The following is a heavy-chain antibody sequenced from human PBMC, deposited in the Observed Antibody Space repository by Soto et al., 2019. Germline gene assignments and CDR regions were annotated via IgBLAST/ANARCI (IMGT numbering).Heavy chain of an antibody. CDR3: ARQATTSWSY. CDR1: GDSMNSDDYY. V-gene: IGHV4-39*01. D-gene: IGHD2-2*01. Sequence: QLNMQASGPGLVRPSETLSLTCKVSGDSMNSDDYYWGWIRQPPGKGLEWIGSIHYTGDTYYSPSLNSRVTISRDESMHPLPLSLPSVNVADTAMYYCARQATTSWSYWGPGTLVTVSS. J-gene: IGHJ4*01. CDR2: IHYTGDT.